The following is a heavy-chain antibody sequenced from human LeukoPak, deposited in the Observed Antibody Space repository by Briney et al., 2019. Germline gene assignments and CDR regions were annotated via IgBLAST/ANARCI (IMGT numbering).Heavy chain of an antibody. CDR1: GYTFMDSF. Sequence: ASVKVSCKASGYTFMDSFMHWVRQAPGQRLEWMAWINPNGGGTHYAQKFQGRVTLTLDTSISTAYMELNSLRSDGSAIYYCARDLTGASGDYWGQGTLVTVSS. J-gene: IGHJ4*02. V-gene: IGHV1-2*02. CDR3: ARDLTGASGDY. D-gene: IGHD3-10*01. CDR2: INPNGGGT.